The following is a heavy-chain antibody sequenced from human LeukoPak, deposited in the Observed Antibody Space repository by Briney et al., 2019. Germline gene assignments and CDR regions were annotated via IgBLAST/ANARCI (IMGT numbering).Heavy chain of an antibody. D-gene: IGHD6-13*01. V-gene: IGHV1-69*04. CDR1: GGTFSSYV. J-gene: IGHJ6*03. CDR3: ARVGQQLAYYYYYMDV. Sequence: ASVKVSCKASGGTFSSYVINWVRQAPGQGLEWMGRIIPILDIANYAQKFQGRVTITADKSTSTAYMELSSLRSEDTAVYYCARVGQQLAYYYYYMDVWGKGTTVTVSS. CDR2: IIPILDIA.